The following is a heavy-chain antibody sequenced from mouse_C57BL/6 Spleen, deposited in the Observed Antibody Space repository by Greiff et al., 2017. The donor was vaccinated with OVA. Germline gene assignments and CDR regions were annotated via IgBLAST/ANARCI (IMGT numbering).Heavy chain of an antibody. D-gene: IGHD1-3*01. CDR3: ARSESNSDY. J-gene: IGHJ2*01. Sequence: EVQLQESGPVLVKPGASVQMSFKASGYTFTDYYLHWVKQSPGKSLEWIGVINPYNGGTSYNQKFKGKATLTVDKSSSTAYMELNSLTSEDSAVYYCARSESNSDYWGQGTTLTVSS. CDR1: GYTFTDYY. V-gene: IGHV1-19*01. CDR2: INPYNGGT.